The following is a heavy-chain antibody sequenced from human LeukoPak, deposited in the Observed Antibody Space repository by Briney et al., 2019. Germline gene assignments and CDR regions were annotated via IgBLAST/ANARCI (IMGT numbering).Heavy chain of an antibody. Sequence: SETLSLTCTVSGGSIRSSYYYWGWIRQPPGKGLEWIGSIYYSGNTYYNPSLKSRVTISVDRTKNQLSLKLSSVTAPDTAVYYCARPFDGLFDYWGQGTLVTVSS. J-gene: IGHJ4*02. CDR2: IYYSGNT. D-gene: IGHD3-9*01. CDR1: GGSIRSSYYY. V-gene: IGHV4-39*01. CDR3: ARPFDGLFDY.